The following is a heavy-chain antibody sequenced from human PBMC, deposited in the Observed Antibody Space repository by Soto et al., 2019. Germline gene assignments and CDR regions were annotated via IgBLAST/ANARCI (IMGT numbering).Heavy chain of an antibody. CDR3: ARSPSGHYYDHFDY. V-gene: IGHV4-59*01. CDR1: GGSISSYY. D-gene: IGHD3-22*01. CDR2: IYYSGST. Sequence: NPSETLSLTCTVSGGSISSYYWSWIRQPPGKGLEWIGYIYYSGSTNYNPSLKSRVTISVDTSKNQFSLKLSSVTAADTAVYYCARSPSGHYYDHFDYWGQGTLVTVSS. J-gene: IGHJ4*02.